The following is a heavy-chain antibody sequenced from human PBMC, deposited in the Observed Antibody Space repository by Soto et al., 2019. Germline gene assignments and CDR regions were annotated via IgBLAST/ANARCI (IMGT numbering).Heavy chain of an antibody. Sequence: QVQLVQSGAEVKKPGASVKISCKASGYSFTIYYVHWVRQAPGQGLGWMGKINPSGGSATYAQNFHGRVSMTRDTSTSTVHMEVSSLTSEDTAVYYCARQEGYNNYAEWFDPWGQGTLVTVSS. V-gene: IGHV1-46*01. CDR3: ARQEGYNNYAEWFDP. CDR1: GYSFTIYY. J-gene: IGHJ5*02. CDR2: INPSGGSA. D-gene: IGHD4-4*01.